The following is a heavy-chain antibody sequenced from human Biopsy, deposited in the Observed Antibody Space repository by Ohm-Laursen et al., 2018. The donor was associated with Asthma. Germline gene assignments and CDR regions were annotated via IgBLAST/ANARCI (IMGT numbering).Heavy chain of an antibody. Sequence: SLRLSCAASGFTFSSSAMSWVRQAPGKGLERVSAITGSGGTTYYADYVRGRFTISRDNSKSTLFLQMDSLSAEDTAVYYCAKDFRGIAVAGDRGFDYWGQGTLVTVSS. CDR2: ITGSGGTT. CDR3: AKDFRGIAVAGDRGFDY. CDR1: GFTFSSSA. V-gene: IGHV3-23*01. J-gene: IGHJ4*02. D-gene: IGHD6-19*01.